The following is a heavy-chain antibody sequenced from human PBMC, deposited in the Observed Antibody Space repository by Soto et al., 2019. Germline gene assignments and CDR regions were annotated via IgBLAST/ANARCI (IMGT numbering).Heavy chain of an antibody. V-gene: IGHV3-66*01. CDR2: IYSGGST. CDR1: GFTFNNYN. D-gene: IGHD3-10*01. CDR3: ARDMDGSGSYFFFYY. J-gene: IGHJ4*02. Sequence: PGGSLRLSCAASGFTFNNYNMSWVRQAPGKGLEWVSVIYSGGSTYYADSVKGRFTISRDNSKNTLYLQMNSLRAEDTAVYYCARDMDGSGSYFFFYYWGQGTLVTVSS.